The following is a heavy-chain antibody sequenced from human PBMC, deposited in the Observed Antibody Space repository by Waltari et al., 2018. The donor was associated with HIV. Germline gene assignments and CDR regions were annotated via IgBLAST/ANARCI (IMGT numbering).Heavy chain of an antibody. J-gene: IGHJ4*02. CDR3: ARDSNTMVRAFDY. CDR2: ISSRSSYI. CDR1: GFTFSSYS. V-gene: IGHV3-21*01. Sequence: EVQLVESGGGLVKPGGSLRLSCAASGFTFSSYSMNWVRQAPGKGLEWVSSISSRSSYIYYADSVKGRFTISRDNAKNSLYLQMNSLRAEDTAVYYCARDSNTMVRAFDYWGQGTLVTVSS. D-gene: IGHD3-10*01.